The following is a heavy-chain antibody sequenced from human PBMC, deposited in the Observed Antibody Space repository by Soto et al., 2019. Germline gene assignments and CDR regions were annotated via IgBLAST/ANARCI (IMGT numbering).Heavy chain of an antibody. CDR2: INHSGST. CDR1: GGSFSGYY. CDR3: ARGGIVGERAQYYRMDV. Sequence: WETLSLSCAVYGGSFSGYYWSWIRQPPGKGLEWIGEINHSGSTNYNPSLKSRVTISVDTSKNQFSLKLSSVTAADTAVYYCARGGIVGERAQYYRMDVRGQRTTVIVSS. D-gene: IGHD1-26*01. J-gene: IGHJ6*02. V-gene: IGHV4-34*01.